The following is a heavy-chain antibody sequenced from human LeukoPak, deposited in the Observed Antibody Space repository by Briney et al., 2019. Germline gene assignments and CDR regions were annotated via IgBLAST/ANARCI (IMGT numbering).Heavy chain of an antibody. CDR1: GFTFSSYA. CDR3: AKGSYYDSSGSFYFDY. V-gene: IGHV3-23*01. D-gene: IGHD3-22*01. Sequence: PGGSLRLSRAASGFTFSSYAMSWVRQAPGKGLEWVSAIRGSGGSTYYADSVKGRFTISRDNSKNTLYLQVNSLGTEDTAAYYCAKGSYYDSSGSFYFDYWGQGTLVTVSS. CDR2: IRGSGGST. J-gene: IGHJ4*02.